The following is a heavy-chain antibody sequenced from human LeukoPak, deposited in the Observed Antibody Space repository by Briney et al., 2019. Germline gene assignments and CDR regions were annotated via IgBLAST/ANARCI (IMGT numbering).Heavy chain of an antibody. CDR3: ARQGDGGYSYGNFDS. J-gene: IGHJ4*02. V-gene: IGHV4-39*01. CDR1: GGSISSSGFF. Sequence: PSETLSLTCTVSGGSISSSGFFWGWIRQPPGKGLEWIGSLYYTGSTYCNSSLKSRVTVSLDTSKNHFSLKLSSVTAADTAVYYCARQGDGGYSYGNFDSWGQGTLVTVSS. CDR2: LYYTGST. D-gene: IGHD5-18*01.